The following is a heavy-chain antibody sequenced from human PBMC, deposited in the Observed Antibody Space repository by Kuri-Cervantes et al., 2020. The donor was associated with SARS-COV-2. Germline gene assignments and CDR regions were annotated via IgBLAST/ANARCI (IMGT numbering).Heavy chain of an antibody. CDR2: IDYSGCT. Sequence: SETLSLTCTVSGGSISSHYWTWIRQPPGKGLEWIGDIDYSGCTNSNPSLKSRVTISVDTSKNQFSLKLSSVTAADTAVYYCARNPPRYYYDSSGPSGGWFDPWGQGTLVTVSS. CDR3: ARNPPRYYYDSSGPSGGWFDP. D-gene: IGHD3-22*01. J-gene: IGHJ5*02. V-gene: IGHV4-59*11. CDR1: GGSISSHY.